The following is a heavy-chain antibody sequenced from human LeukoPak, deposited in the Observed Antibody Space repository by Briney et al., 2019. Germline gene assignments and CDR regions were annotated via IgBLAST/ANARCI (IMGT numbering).Heavy chain of an antibody. Sequence: GGSLRLPCAASGFTFSSYGMHWVRQAPGKGLEWVAVISYDGSNKYYADSVKGRFTISRDNSKNTLYLQMNSLRAEDTAVYYCEGNSGDYWGQGTLVTVSS. CDR1: GFTFSSYG. J-gene: IGHJ4*02. V-gene: IGHV3-30*03. D-gene: IGHD4-23*01. CDR2: ISYDGSNK. CDR3: EGNSGDY.